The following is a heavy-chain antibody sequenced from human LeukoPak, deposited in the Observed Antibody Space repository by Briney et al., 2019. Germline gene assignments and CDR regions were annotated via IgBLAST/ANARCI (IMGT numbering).Heavy chain of an antibody. CDR3: ARCGAVAGIDY. J-gene: IGHJ4*02. Sequence: PSETLSLTCAVSGYFISSGYYWGWIRQPPGKGLEWIGSIYHSGSTYYNPSLKSRVTISVDTAKNQFSLKLSSVTAADTAVYYCARCGAVAGIDYWGQGTLVTVSS. D-gene: IGHD6-19*01. CDR2: IYHSGST. CDR1: GYFISSGYY. V-gene: IGHV4-38-2*01.